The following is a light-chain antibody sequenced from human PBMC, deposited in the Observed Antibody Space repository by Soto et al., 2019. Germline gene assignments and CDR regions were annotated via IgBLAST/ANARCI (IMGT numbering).Light chain of an antibody. J-gene: IGKJ4*01. CDR1: QSVRSNY. CDR2: GAS. V-gene: IGKV3-20*01. CDR3: QQYASSPLT. Sequence: EIVLTQSPGTLSLSSGERATLSCRASQSVRSNYLAWYQQKPGQAPRLLIYGASSRATGIPDRFGGSGSGTAFTLTTSRLEPADFAVYYCQQYASSPLTFGGGTKVEIQ.